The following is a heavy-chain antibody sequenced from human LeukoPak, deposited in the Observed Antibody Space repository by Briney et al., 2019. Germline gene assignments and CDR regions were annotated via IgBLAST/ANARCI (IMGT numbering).Heavy chain of an antibody. V-gene: IGHV3-48*04. J-gene: IGHJ4*02. CDR2: ISSSGSTI. CDR3: ARDDEDTRNKY. D-gene: IGHD2-2*01. Sequence: GGSLRLSCAASGFTYSSYGMSWVRQAPGKGLEWVSYISSSGSTIYYADSVKGRFTISRDNAKNSLYLQMNSLRAEDTAVYYCARDDEDTRNKYWGQGTLVTVSS. CDR1: GFTYSSYG.